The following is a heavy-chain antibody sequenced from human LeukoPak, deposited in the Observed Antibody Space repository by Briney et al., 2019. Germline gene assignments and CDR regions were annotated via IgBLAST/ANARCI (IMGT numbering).Heavy chain of an antibody. D-gene: IGHD3-22*01. Sequence: SQTLSLTCTASGGSISSGSYYWSWIRQPAGKGLEWIGRIYTSGSTNYNPSLKSRVTTSVDTSKNQFSLKLSSVTAADTAVYYCARVYYDSSGYFTGEYYFDYWGQGTLVTVSS. V-gene: IGHV4-61*02. CDR1: GGSISSGSYY. CDR3: ARVYYDSSGYFTGEYYFDY. CDR2: IYTSGST. J-gene: IGHJ4*02.